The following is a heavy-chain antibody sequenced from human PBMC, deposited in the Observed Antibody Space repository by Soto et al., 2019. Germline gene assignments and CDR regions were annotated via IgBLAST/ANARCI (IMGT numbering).Heavy chain of an antibody. CDR2: ISAYNGNT. CDR3: AGTRKVYSSSPPDGY. J-gene: IGHJ4*02. CDR1: GYTFTSYG. V-gene: IGHV1-18*01. D-gene: IGHD6-6*01. Sequence: ASVKVSCKASGYTFTSYGISWVRQAPGQGLEWMGWISAYNGNTNYAQKLQGRVTMTTDTSTSTAYMELRSLRSDDTAVYYCAGTRKVYSSSPPDGYWGQGTPVTLSS.